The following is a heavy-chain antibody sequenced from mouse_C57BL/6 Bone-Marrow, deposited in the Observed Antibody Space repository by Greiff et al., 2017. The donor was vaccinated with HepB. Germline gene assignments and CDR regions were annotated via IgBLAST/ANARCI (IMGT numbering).Heavy chain of an antibody. V-gene: IGHV3-8*01. D-gene: IGHD4-1*01. Sequence: DVKLQESGPGLAKPSQTLSLTCSVTGYSITSDYWNWIRKFPGNILEYMGYISYSGSTYYNPSLKSRISITRDTSKNQYYLQLNSVTTEDTATYYCARTGLTGYWYFDVWGTGTTVTVSS. CDR1: GYSITSDY. CDR3: ARTGLTGYWYFDV. J-gene: IGHJ1*03. CDR2: ISYSGST.